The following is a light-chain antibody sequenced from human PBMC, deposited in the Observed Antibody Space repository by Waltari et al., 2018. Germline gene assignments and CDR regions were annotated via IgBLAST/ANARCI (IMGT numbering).Light chain of an antibody. J-gene: IGKJ4*01. CDR1: QSVLSSSDNKNY. CDR2: WSS. CDR3: QHYYTSPPT. V-gene: IGKV4-1*01. Sequence: IVMTQSPDSLAVSLGERATINCKSSQSVLSSSDNKNYLAWYQQKPGQPPKLFIYWSSTRESGVPDRFSGSGSGTDFALTISSLQAEEVAVYYCQHYYTSPPTFGGGTKVEIK.